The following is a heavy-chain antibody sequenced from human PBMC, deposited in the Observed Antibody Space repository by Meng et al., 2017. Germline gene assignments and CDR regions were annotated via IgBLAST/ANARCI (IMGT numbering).Heavy chain of an antibody. CDR1: GYTFIDAY. D-gene: IGHD1-7*01. Sequence: VQLGQFGAGVKKPGASVKLSCRASGYTFIDAYVHWVRQAPGQGLEWMGRIIPSSGDANSAQKFLGRVTLTWDTSISTAYMELSSLRSDDTAIYYCARDGGNYDFDYWGQGTLVTVSS. CDR3: ARDGGNYDFDY. V-gene: IGHV1-2*06. CDR2: IIPSSGDA. J-gene: IGHJ4*02.